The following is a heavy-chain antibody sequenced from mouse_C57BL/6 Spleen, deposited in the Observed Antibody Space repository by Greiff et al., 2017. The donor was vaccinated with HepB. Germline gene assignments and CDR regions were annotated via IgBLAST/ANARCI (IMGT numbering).Heavy chain of an antibody. CDR1: GYTFTDYE. CDR2: IDPETGGT. CDR3: RRGTRPMDY. Sequence: VQLQQSGAELVRPGASVTLSCKASGYTFTDYEMHWVKQTPGHGLEWIGAIDPETGGTAYNQTFKGKAILTADKSSSTTYMEPRSLTSEDSAVYYCRRGTRPMDYWGQGTSVTVSS. D-gene: IGHD2-13*01. J-gene: IGHJ4*01. V-gene: IGHV1-15*01.